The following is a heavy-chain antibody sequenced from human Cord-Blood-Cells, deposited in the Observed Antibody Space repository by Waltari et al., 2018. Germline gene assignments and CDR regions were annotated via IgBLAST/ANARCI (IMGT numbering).Heavy chain of an antibody. Sequence: QVQLVQSGVEVKKPGSSVKVSCKASGGTFSSYAISWVRPAPGQGLEWMGGIIPIFGTANYAQKFQGRVTITADKSTSTAYMELSSLRSEDTAVYYCARGEGRTTDGNNWFDPWGQGTLVTVSS. V-gene: IGHV1-69*06. CDR3: ARGEGRTTDGNNWFDP. CDR2: IIPIFGTA. J-gene: IGHJ5*02. D-gene: IGHD1-1*01. CDR1: GGTFSSYA.